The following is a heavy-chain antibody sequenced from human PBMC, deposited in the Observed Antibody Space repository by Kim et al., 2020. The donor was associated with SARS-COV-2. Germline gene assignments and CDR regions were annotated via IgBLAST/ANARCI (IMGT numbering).Heavy chain of an antibody. V-gene: IGHV3-21*01. Sequence: GGSLRLSCAASGFIFSRNSMNWVRQAPGKGLEWVSSISPSGTYIHYGDSVKGRFTISRDDATNPLYPQMNSLRTEDKAVYYCARDLDLSGQGTLVTV. CDR1: GFIFSRNS. J-gene: IGHJ5*02. CDR3: ARDLDL. CDR2: ISPSGTYI.